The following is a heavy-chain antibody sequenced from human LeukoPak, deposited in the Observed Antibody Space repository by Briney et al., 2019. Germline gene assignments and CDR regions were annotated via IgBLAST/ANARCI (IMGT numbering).Heavy chain of an antibody. CDR1: GFTFSSYW. V-gene: IGHV3-7*03. CDR2: IKQDGSEK. D-gene: IGHD1-26*01. J-gene: IGHJ4*02. Sequence: GGSLRLSCAASGFTFSSYWMSWVRQAPGKGLEWVANIKQDGSEKYYADSVKGRFTISRDNAKNSLYLQMNSLRAEDTAVYYCAKAMMRELPDFDYWGQGTLVTVSS. CDR3: AKAMMRELPDFDY.